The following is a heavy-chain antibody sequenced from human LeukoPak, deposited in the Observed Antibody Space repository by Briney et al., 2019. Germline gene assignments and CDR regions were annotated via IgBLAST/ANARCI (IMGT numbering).Heavy chain of an antibody. CDR2: INHSGST. V-gene: IGHV4-34*01. CDR1: GASFNVYY. D-gene: IGHD2-21*02. CDR3: AGAYCGGDCYSGRSFDI. Sequence: PSETLSLTCAVYGASFNVYYWTWIRQPPGKGLEWIGEINHSGSTNYNPSLKSRVTISVDTSKNQFSLKLSSVTAADTAVYYCAGAYCGGDCYSGRSFDIWGQGTMVTVSS. J-gene: IGHJ3*02.